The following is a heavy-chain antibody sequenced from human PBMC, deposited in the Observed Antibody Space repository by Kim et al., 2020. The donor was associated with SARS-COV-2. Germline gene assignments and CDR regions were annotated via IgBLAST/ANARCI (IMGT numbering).Heavy chain of an antibody. Sequence: STSYADSVKGQFTIPRDHSKNTLYLQMNSRGAEDTAVYYCFITMVRGLDYWAQGTLVTVSS. J-gene: IGHJ4*02. V-gene: IGHV3-53*01. D-gene: IGHD3-10*01. CDR2: ST. CDR3: FITMVRGLDY.